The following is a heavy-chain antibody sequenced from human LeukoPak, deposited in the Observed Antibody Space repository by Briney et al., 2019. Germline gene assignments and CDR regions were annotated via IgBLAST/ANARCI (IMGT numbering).Heavy chain of an antibody. CDR1: GGSISSYY. Sequence: PSETLSLTCTVSGGSISSYYWSWIRQPPGKGLEWIGYIYYSGGTNYNPSLKSRVTISVDTSKNQFSLKLSSVTAADTAVYYCARDNPPEAFDIWGQGTRVTVSS. CDR3: ARDNPPEAFDI. V-gene: IGHV4-59*01. CDR2: IYYSGGT. D-gene: IGHD1-14*01. J-gene: IGHJ3*02.